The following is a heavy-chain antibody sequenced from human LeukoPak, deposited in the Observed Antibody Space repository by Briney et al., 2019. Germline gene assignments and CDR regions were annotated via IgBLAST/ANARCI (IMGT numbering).Heavy chain of an antibody. Sequence: SETLSLTCTVSGGSINNYYWSWIRQPPGKGLEWIGCIYYSRSTNYNPSLKSRVTISVDTSKNQFSLKLSSVTAADTAVYYCARHGYYGPLDAFDIWGQGTMVTVSS. CDR3: ARHGYYGPLDAFDI. CDR1: GGSINNYY. D-gene: IGHD3-22*01. J-gene: IGHJ3*02. V-gene: IGHV4-59*08. CDR2: IYYSRST.